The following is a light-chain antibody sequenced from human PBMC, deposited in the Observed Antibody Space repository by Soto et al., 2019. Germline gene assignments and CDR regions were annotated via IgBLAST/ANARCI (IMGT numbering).Light chain of an antibody. CDR2: DAS. CDR3: QQYNSYSPT. J-gene: IGKJ1*01. CDR1: QTFSDW. Sequence: DIPMTQSPSTLSASVGDRVTITCRASQTFSDWLAWYQQKPGEAPRLLISDASHLESGVPSRFSGSGSGREFTLTISSLQPDDFATYYCQQYNSYSPTFGQGTKVEIK. V-gene: IGKV1-5*01.